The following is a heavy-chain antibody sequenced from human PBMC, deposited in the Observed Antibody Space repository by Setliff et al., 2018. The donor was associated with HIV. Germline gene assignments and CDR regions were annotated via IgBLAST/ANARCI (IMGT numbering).Heavy chain of an antibody. CDR2: ISGGGKSI. CDR1: GFTLRNSA. Sequence: GGSLRLSCAASGFTLRNSAMSWVRQAPGKGLEWVSAISGGGKSIYYADSVKGRFTISRDNADRSLYLQMNSLRAEDTAVYYCVKDEEYIGVVSATMNMPGYYHYYYMDVWGKGSTVTVSS. V-gene: IGHV3-21*01. CDR3: VKDEEYIGVVSATMNMPGYYHYYYMDV. D-gene: IGHD2-2*01. J-gene: IGHJ6*03.